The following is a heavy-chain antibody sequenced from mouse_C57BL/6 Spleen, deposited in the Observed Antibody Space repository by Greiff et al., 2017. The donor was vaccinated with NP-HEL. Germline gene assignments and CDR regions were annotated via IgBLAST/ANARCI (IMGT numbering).Heavy chain of an antibody. V-gene: IGHV1-42*01. CDR1: GYSFTGYY. J-gene: IGHJ3*01. CDR2: INPSTGGT. CDR3: ARGGFAY. Sequence: VQLQQSGPELVKPGASVKISCKASGYSFTGYYMNWVKQSPEKSLEWIGEINPSTGGTTYNQKFKAKATLTVDKSSSTAYMPLKSLTSEDSAVYYCARGGFAYWGQGTLVTVSA.